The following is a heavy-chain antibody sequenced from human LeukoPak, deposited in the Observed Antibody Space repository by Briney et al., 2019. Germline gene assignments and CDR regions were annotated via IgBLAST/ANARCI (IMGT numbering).Heavy chain of an antibody. V-gene: IGHV1-2*02. Sequence: ASVKVSCKASGYTFTGYYMHWVRQAPGQGLEWMGWINPNSGGTNYAQKFQGRVAMTRDTSISTAYMELSRLRSDDTAVYYCAKAWGAKSSWFDPWGQGTLVTVSS. D-gene: IGHD1-26*01. J-gene: IGHJ5*02. CDR2: INPNSGGT. CDR1: GYTFTGYY. CDR3: AKAWGAKSSWFDP.